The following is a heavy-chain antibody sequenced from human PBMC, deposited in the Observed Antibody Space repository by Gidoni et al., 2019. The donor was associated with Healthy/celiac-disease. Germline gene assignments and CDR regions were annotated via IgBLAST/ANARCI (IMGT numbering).Heavy chain of an antibody. CDR2: IYYSGST. J-gene: IGHJ5*02. D-gene: IGHD3-10*01. CDR1: GGFFSSGGYY. CDR3: ARAGVVFGSGSYCFDP. Sequence: QVPLQASGPGLVKPSQTLSLTCTVSGGFFSSGGYYWSWIRQHPGKGLEWIGYIYYSGSTYYNPSLKSRVTRSVDTSKNQFSLKLSSVTAADTAVYYCARAGVVFGSGSYCFDPWGQGTLVTVSS. V-gene: IGHV4-31*03.